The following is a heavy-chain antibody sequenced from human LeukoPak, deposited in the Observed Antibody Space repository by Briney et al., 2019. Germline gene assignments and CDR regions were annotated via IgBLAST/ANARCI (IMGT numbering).Heavy chain of an antibody. V-gene: IGHV3-30*02. CDR2: IRYDGSNK. D-gene: IGHD2-21*02. CDR3: ATSPYCGGDCYSALTPDY. CDR1: GFTFSSYG. Sequence: GGSLRLSCAASGFTFSSYGMHWVRQAPGKGLEWVAFIRYDGSNKYYADSVKGRFTISRDNSKNTLYLQMNSLRAEDTAVYYCATSPYCGGDCYSALTPDYWGQGTLVTVSS. J-gene: IGHJ4*02.